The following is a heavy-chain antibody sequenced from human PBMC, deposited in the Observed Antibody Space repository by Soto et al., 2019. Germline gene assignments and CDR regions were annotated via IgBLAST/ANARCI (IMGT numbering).Heavy chain of an antibody. CDR1: GFTFSSYS. V-gene: IGHV3-21*01. Sequence: GGSLRLSCAASGFTFSSYSMNWVRQAPGKGLEWVSFISSSSSSIYYADSMKGRFTISSDNAKNSLYLQMNNLRAEDTAGYYCASFPEYSSSSRYMDVWGKGTTVTVSS. J-gene: IGHJ6*03. CDR3: ASFPEYSSSSRYMDV. CDR2: ISSSSSSI. D-gene: IGHD6-6*01.